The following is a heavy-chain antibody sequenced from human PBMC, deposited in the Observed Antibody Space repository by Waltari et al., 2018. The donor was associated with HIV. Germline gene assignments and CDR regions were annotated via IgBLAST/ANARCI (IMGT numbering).Heavy chain of an antibody. CDR2: ISSSSSTI. V-gene: IGHV3-48*02. D-gene: IGHD1-26*01. J-gene: IGHJ3*02. CDR1: GFTFSSYS. Sequence: EVQLVESGGGLVQPGGSLRLSCAASGFTFSSYSMNWVRQAPGKGLEWVSYISSSSSTIYYADSVKGRFTISRDNAKNSLYLQMNSLRDEDTAVYYCARVQVGATISDAFDIWGQGTMVTVSS. CDR3: ARVQVGATISDAFDI.